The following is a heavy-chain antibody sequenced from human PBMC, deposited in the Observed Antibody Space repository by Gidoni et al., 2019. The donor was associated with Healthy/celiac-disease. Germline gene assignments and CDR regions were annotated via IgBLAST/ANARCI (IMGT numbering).Heavy chain of an antibody. V-gene: IGHV3-30*18. CDR2: ISDDGSNK. J-gene: IGHJ6*03. CDR1: GFPLSSYG. CDR3: AKPGGDYYYYYYYMDV. D-gene: IGHD2-21*02. Sequence: QVQLVESGGGVVQPGRSLRLPGAAPGFPLSSYGMHWVRPAPGKGLEWVAVISDDGSNKYYADSVKGRFTISRDNSKNTLYLQMNSLRAEDTAVYYCAKPGGDYYYYYYYMDVWGKGTTVTVSS.